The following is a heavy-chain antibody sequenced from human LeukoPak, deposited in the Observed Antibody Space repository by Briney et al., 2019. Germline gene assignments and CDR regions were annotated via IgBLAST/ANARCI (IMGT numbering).Heavy chain of an antibody. CDR2: IYSGGST. CDR3: ARGLGYCTSTTCLLPFDY. J-gene: IGHJ4*02. V-gene: IGHV3-53*01. D-gene: IGHD2-2*01. Sequence: GGSLRLSCAASGFTVSTYYMAWVRQAPGKGLECVSVIYSGGSTYYADSVKGRFTVSRDNSKNTLYLQMNSLRAEDTAMYYCARGLGYCTSTTCLLPFDYWGQGTLVTVSS. CDR1: GFTVSTYY.